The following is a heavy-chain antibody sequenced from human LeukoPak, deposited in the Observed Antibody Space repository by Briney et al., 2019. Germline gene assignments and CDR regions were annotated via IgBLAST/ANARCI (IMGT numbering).Heavy chain of an antibody. CDR1: GFTFSSYS. CDR2: ISSSSSYI. CDR3: ARGFNDYGDSYDAFDI. J-gene: IGHJ3*02. Sequence: GGSLRLSCAASGFTFSSYSMNWVRQAPGKGLEWVSSISSSSSYIYYADSVKGRFTISRDNTKNTLYLQMNSLRAEDTAVYYCARGFNDYGDSYDAFDIWGQGTMVTVSS. D-gene: IGHD4-17*01. V-gene: IGHV3-21*04.